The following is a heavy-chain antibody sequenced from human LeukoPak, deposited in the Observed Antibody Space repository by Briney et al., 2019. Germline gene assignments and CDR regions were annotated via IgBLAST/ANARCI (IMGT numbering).Heavy chain of an antibody. CDR3: ARPYNWNKKDYYGMDV. CDR2: IIPIFGTA. J-gene: IGHJ6*02. V-gene: IGHV1-69*13. D-gene: IGHD1/OR15-1a*01. Sequence: SVKVSCKASGGTFSSYAISWVRQAPGQGLEWMGGIIPIFGTADYAQKFQGRVTITADESASTAYMELSSLRSEDTAVYYCARPYNWNKKDYYGMDVWGQGTTVTVSS. CDR1: GGTFSSYA.